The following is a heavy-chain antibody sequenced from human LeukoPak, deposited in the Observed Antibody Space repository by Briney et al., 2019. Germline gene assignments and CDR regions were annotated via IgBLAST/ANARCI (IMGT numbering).Heavy chain of an antibody. Sequence: GGSLRLSCAASGFTFEDYAMHWARQAPGKGLEWVSGISWNSDYIDYADSVKGRFTISRDNAKNSLYLQMNSLRAEDTALYYCVKDPDYWGQGTLVTVSS. J-gene: IGHJ4*02. CDR2: ISWNSDYI. CDR1: GFTFEDYA. CDR3: VKDPDY. V-gene: IGHV3-9*01.